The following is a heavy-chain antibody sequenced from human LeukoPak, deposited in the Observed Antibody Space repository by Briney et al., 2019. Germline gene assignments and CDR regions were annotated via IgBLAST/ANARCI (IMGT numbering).Heavy chain of an antibody. Sequence: ASVKVSCKASGGTFSSSAISWVRQAPGQGLEWMGRIIPILGITNYAQNFQGRVTITADKSTSTAYMELSSLRSEDTAVYYCASLGGSPVRRQVATILEDNWFDPWGQGTLVTVSS. J-gene: IGHJ5*02. D-gene: IGHD5-12*01. V-gene: IGHV1-69*04. CDR3: ASLGGSPVRRQVATILEDNWFDP. CDR2: IIPILGIT. CDR1: GGTFSSSA.